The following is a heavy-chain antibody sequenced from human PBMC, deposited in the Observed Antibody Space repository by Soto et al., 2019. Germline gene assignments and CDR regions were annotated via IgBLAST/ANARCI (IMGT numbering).Heavy chain of an antibody. D-gene: IGHD4-17*01. CDR1: GASISSYY. CDR3: ARTYGDYVGYFDY. Sequence: PSETLSLTCTVSGASISSYYWSWIRQPPGKGLEWIGYIYYSGSTNYNPSLKSRVTISVDTSKNQFSLKLSSVTAADTAVYYCARTYGDYVGYFDYWGQGTLVTVSS. CDR2: IYYSGST. J-gene: IGHJ4*02. V-gene: IGHV4-59*01.